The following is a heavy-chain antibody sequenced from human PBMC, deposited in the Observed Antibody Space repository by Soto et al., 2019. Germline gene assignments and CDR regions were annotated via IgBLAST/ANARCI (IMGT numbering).Heavy chain of an antibody. D-gene: IGHD3-3*01. J-gene: IGHJ6*02. Sequence: QVQLQESGPGLVKPADTLSLTCAVSAYSISSGNWWGWIRQPPGKGLEWIGYIYYNGTTYYNPSLKSRVTLSVDTSKNQFSLKVRSLTAVDTAVYYCARTVRYDLWSGSPFYAMNVWGQGTTVIVSS. CDR3: ARTVRYDLWSGSPFYAMNV. CDR1: AYSISSGNW. V-gene: IGHV4-28*01. CDR2: IYYNGTT.